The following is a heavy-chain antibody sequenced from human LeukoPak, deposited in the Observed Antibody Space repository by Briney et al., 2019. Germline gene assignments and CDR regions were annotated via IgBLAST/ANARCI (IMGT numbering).Heavy chain of an antibody. Sequence: GGSLRLSCAASGFTFSSYGMSWVRQAPGKGLECVSAISGSGGSTYYADSVKGRFTISRDNSKNTLYLQMNSLRAEDTAVYYCAKKRWLQLDGDYFDYWGQGTLVTVSS. D-gene: IGHD5-24*01. CDR2: ISGSGGST. V-gene: IGHV3-23*01. CDR3: AKKRWLQLDGDYFDY. J-gene: IGHJ4*02. CDR1: GFTFSSYG.